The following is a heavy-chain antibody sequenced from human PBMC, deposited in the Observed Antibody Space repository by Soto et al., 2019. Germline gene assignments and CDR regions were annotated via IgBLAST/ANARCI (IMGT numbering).Heavy chain of an antibody. CDR3: ARGTGTNYYYYGMDV. V-gene: IGHV3-33*01. Sequence: GGSLRLSCVASGFFFRDFGMHWVRQAPGKGLEWVSVIWYDGSNTYHADSVKGRFTISRDNSKNTLYLQMNSLRAEDTAVYYCARGTGTNYYYYGMDVWGQGTTVTVSS. J-gene: IGHJ6*02. D-gene: IGHD1-1*01. CDR1: GFFFRDFG. CDR2: IWYDGSNT.